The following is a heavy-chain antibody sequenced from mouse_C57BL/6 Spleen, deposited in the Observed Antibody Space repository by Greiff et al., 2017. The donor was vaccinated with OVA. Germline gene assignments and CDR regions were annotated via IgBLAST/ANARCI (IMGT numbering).Heavy chain of an antibody. CDR1: GFTFSDYG. CDR3: ARGLGRGYFDY. CDR2: ISSGSSTI. V-gene: IGHV5-17*01. D-gene: IGHD4-1*01. Sequence: EVQLVESGGGLVKPGGSLKLSCAASGFTFSDYGMHWVRQAPEKGLEWVAYISSGSSTIYYADTVKGRFTISRDNAKNTLFLQMTSLRSEDTAMYYCARGLGRGYFDYWGRGTTLTVSS. J-gene: IGHJ2*01.